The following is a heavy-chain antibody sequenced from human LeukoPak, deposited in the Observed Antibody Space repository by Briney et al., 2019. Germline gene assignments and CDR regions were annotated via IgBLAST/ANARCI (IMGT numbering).Heavy chain of an antibody. J-gene: IGHJ4*02. Sequence: GGSLRLSCAASGFTFSSYGMSWVRQAPGKGLEWVSAISGSGGSTYYADSVKGRFTISRDNSKNTLYLQMNSLRAEDTAVYYCATTKPDSSGYYFDYWGQGTLVTVSS. D-gene: IGHD3-22*01. CDR3: ATTKPDSSGYYFDY. V-gene: IGHV3-23*01. CDR2: ISGSGGST. CDR1: GFTFSSYG.